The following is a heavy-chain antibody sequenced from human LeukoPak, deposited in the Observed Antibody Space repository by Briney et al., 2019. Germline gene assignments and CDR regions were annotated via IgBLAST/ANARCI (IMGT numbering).Heavy chain of an antibody. CDR1: GGSISSGGYY. CDR2: IYYSGST. V-gene: IGHV4-30-4*08. D-gene: IGHD1-7*01. J-gene: IGHJ6*02. Sequence: SSETLSLTCTVSGGSISSGGYYWSWIRQHPGKGLEWIGYIYYSGSTYYNPSLKSRVTISVDTSKNQFSLKLSSVTAADTAVYYCARLDELGQMSYGMDVWGQGTTVTVSS. CDR3: ARLDELGQMSYGMDV.